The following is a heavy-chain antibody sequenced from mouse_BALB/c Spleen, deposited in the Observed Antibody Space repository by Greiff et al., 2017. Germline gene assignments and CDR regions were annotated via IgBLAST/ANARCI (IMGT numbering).Heavy chain of an antibody. CDR2: ISSGSSTI. CDR3: ARSITTAYYAMDY. Sequence: EVHLVESGGGLVQPGGSRKLSCAASGFTFSSFGMHWVRQAPEKGLEWVAYISSGSSTIYYADTVKGRFTISRDNPKNTLFLQMTSLRSEDTAMYYCARSITTAYYAMDYWGQGTSVTVSS. CDR1: GFTFSSFG. V-gene: IGHV5-17*02. J-gene: IGHJ4*01. D-gene: IGHD1-2*01.